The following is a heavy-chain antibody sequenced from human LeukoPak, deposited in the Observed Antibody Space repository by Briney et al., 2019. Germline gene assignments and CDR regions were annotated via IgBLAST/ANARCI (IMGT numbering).Heavy chain of an antibody. CDR1: GGSFSGYY. CDR2: INHSGST. CDR3: ARDGEWLDAFDI. Sequence: SETLSLTCAVYGGSFSGYYGSWIRQPPGKGLEWIGEINHSGSTNYNPSLKSRVTISVDTSKNQFSLKLSSVTAADTAVYYCARDGEWLDAFDIWGQGTMVTVSS. D-gene: IGHD5-12*01. J-gene: IGHJ3*02. V-gene: IGHV4-34*01.